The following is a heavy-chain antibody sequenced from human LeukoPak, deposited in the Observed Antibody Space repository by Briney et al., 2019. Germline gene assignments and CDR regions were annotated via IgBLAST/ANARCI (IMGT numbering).Heavy chain of an antibody. Sequence: GGSLRLSCAASGFTFSSYSMNWVRQAPGKGLEWVSSISSSSSYIYYADSVKGRFTISRDNAKNSLYLQMNSLRAEDTAVYYCARDQSSRTIVVVPAAMAYWGQGTLVTVSS. J-gene: IGHJ4*02. CDR1: GFTFSSYS. CDR2: ISSSSSYI. CDR3: ARDQSSRTIVVVPAAMAY. D-gene: IGHD2-2*01. V-gene: IGHV3-21*01.